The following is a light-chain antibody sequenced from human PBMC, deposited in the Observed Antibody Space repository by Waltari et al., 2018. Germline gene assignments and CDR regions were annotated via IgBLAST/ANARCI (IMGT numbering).Light chain of an antibody. CDR2: DVT. CDR3: CSYAGRYTFDVV. V-gene: IGLV2-11*01. Sequence: QSALTQPRSVSGSPGQSVTISCTGTSSDVGDYNYVSWYQQHPDKAPKLMIYDVTKCPSGVPDRFSGSKFGNTSSLTISGLQAEDEADYYCCSYAGRYTFDVVFGGGTKLTVL. J-gene: IGLJ2*01. CDR1: SSDVGDYNY.